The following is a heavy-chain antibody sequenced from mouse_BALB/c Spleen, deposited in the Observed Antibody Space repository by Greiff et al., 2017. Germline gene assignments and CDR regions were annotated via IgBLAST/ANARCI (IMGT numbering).Heavy chain of an antibody. CDR2: INPSTGYT. J-gene: IGHJ4*01. D-gene: IGHD5-1*01. CDR1: GYTFTSYW. V-gene: IGHV1-7*01. CDR3: ARYPYAMDY. Sequence: QVQLKESGAELAKPGASVKMSCKASGYTFTSYWMHWVKQRPGQGLEWIGYINPSTGYTEYNQKFKDKATLTADKSSSTAYMQLSSLTSEDSAVYYCARYPYAMDYWGQGTSVTVSS.